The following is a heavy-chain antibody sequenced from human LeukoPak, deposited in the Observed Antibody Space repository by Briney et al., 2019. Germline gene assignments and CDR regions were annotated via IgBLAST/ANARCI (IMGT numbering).Heavy chain of an antibody. V-gene: IGHV4-59*01. Sequence: SETLSLTCTVSGASFSSYYWSWLRQPPGKGLEWIAYIFYNGNTKYNPSLKSRVTISVDTSKNQFSLKLSSVTAADTAVFYCASLTTADAFDIWGQGTMVTVSS. J-gene: IGHJ3*02. D-gene: IGHD3-22*01. CDR1: GASFSSYY. CDR2: IFYNGNT. CDR3: ASLTTADAFDI.